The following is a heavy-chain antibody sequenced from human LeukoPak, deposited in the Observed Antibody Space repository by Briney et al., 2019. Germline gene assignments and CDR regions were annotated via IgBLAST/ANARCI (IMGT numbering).Heavy chain of an antibody. J-gene: IGHJ6*03. CDR1: GDSISTYY. V-gene: IGHV4-59*12. D-gene: IGHD6-19*01. CDR3: AREYSTGWSNYYYYYYMDV. CDR2: VNHIGST. Sequence: PSETLSLTCTVSGDSISTYYWSWVRQPPGEGLEWIANVNHIGSTNNKPSLKSRVTVFVDMSKNQFSLRLSSVTAADTAVYYCAREYSTGWSNYYYYYYMDVWGRGTTVTVSS.